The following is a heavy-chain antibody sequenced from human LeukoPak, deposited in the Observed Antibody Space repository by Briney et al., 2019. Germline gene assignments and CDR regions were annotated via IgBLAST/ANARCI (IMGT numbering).Heavy chain of an antibody. V-gene: IGHV3-30*18. D-gene: IGHD4-17*01. CDR1: GFTFSSYG. CDR3: AKPDDYGDYEPYYFDY. J-gene: IGHJ4*02. CDR2: ISYDGSNK. Sequence: GGSLRLSCAASGFTFSSYGMHWVRQVPGKGLEWVAVISYDGSNKYYADSVKGRFTISRDNSKNTLYLQMNSLRAEDTAVYYCAKPDDYGDYEPYYFDYWGQGTLVTVSS.